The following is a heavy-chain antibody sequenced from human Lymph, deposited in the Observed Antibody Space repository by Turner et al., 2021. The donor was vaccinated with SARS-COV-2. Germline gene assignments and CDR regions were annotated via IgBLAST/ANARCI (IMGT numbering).Heavy chain of an antibody. CDR1: GFTFSSYG. D-gene: IGHD3-10*01. CDR3: AKDGGGYFDY. J-gene: IGHJ4*02. CDR2: ISYDGINK. Sequence: QVQLVESGGGVVQPGRSLGLTCAASGFTFSSYGMPWVRQAPGKGVEWVAFISYDGINKYYAESVKGRFTISRDNSKNTLYLQMNSLRAEDTAVYYCAKDGGGYFDYWGQGTLVTVSS. V-gene: IGHV3-30*18.